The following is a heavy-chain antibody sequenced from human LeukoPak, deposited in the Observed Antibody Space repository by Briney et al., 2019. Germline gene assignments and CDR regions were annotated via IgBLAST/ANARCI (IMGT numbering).Heavy chain of an antibody. CDR3: ARGENAIGPGFHI. CDR1: VSSHY. D-gene: IGHD1-1*01. Sequence: GGSLRLSRAASVSSHYMSWVRQAPGKGPEGVSLTHGDGSTYYADSVKGRFTISRDNSGNSLYLQMNTLRAEDTAVYYCARGENAIGPGFHIWGQGSLVTVSS. CDR2: THGDGST. V-gene: IGHV3-53*01. J-gene: IGHJ3*02.